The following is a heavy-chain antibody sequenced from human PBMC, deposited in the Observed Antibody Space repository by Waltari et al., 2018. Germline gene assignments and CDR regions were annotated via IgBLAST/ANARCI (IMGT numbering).Heavy chain of an antibody. D-gene: IGHD5-18*01. V-gene: IGHV4-61*02. CDR1: GGSISSGSYY. CDR3: ARVGYSYGTTPKWFDP. Sequence: QVQLQESGPGLVKPSQTLSLTCTVSGGSISSGSYYWSWIRQPAGKGLEWIGRIYTSGSTNYNPSLKSRVTISVDTSKNQFSLKLSSVTAADTAVYYCARVGYSYGTTPKWFDPWGQGTLVTVSS. J-gene: IGHJ5*02. CDR2: IYTSGST.